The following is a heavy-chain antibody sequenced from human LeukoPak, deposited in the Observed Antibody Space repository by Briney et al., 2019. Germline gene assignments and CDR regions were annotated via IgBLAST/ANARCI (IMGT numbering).Heavy chain of an antibody. J-gene: IGHJ4*02. V-gene: IGHV4-34*01. CDR3: ARHRFLEWLWPARQAMDY. Sequence: SETLSLTCAVYGGSFSGYYWSWIRQPPGKGLEWIGEINHSGSTNYNPSLKSRVTISVDTSKNQFSLKLSSVTAADTAVYYCARHRFLEWLWPARQAMDYWGQGTLVTVSS. CDR2: INHSGST. D-gene: IGHD3-3*01. CDR1: GGSFSGYY.